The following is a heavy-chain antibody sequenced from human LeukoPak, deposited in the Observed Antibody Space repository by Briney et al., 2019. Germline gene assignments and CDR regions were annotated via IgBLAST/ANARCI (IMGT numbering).Heavy chain of an antibody. Sequence: GESLKISCKGSGYIFTSYWIGWVRQMPGKGPEWMGIIYPGDSETRYSPSFQGHVTISVDKSIDTAYLHWSSLKASDTPMYYCATTSRYFDHWGQGTLVTVSS. CDR3: ATTSRYFDH. CDR1: GYIFTSYW. D-gene: IGHD6-6*01. J-gene: IGHJ4*02. CDR2: IYPGDSET. V-gene: IGHV5-51*01.